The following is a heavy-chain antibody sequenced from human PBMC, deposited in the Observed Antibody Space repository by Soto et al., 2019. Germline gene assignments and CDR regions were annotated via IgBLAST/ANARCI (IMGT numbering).Heavy chain of an antibody. Sequence: QVVLLQSGAEVKEPGSSVRVSCQVSGSTFNNFAFSWVRQAPGHGPEWMGGIVVDSNTAECSQGFQDRVTITADTSTDTLYMELGSLTFEDTAVYYCARAIKRWEVNYYFDFWGQGTLVTVSS. D-gene: IGHD1-26*01. CDR2: IVVDSNTA. J-gene: IGHJ4*02. CDR1: GSTFNNFA. CDR3: ARAIKRWEVNYYFDF. V-gene: IGHV1-69*06.